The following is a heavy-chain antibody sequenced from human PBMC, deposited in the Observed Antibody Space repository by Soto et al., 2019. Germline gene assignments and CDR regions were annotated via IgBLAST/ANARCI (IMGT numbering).Heavy chain of an antibody. Sequence: GSLRLSCVASEFTFSSYEMNWVRQAPGKGLEWVSYISSSGSTIYYSDSVKGRFTISRDNAKKSLYLQMNSLRAEDTAVYYCVRFGGAAAGPGDYWGQGTLVTVSS. D-gene: IGHD6-13*01. CDR3: VRFGGAAAGPGDY. CDR1: EFTFSSYE. J-gene: IGHJ4*02. CDR2: ISSSGSTI. V-gene: IGHV3-48*03.